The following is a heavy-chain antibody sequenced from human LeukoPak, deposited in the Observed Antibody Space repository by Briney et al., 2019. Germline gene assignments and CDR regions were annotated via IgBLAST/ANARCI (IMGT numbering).Heavy chain of an antibody. J-gene: IGHJ4*02. CDR1: GYTFTGYY. CDR2: INPNSGGT. CDR3: ARGSSYRFDY. Sequence: ASVKVSCKASGYTFTGYYMHWGRQAPGQGHEWMGRINPNSGGTNYAQKFQGRVTMTRDTSISTAYMELSRLRSDDTAVYYCARGSSYRFDYWGQGTLVTVSS. D-gene: IGHD5-18*01. V-gene: IGHV1-2*06.